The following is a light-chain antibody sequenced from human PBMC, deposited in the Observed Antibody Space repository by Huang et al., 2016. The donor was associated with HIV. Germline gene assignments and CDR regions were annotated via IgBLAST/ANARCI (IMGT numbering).Light chain of an antibody. CDR3: QQYHRRRWT. J-gene: IGKJ1*01. V-gene: IGKV1-NL1*01. CDR2: AAS. Sequence: DIQMTQSPSSLSASVGDRVTITCRASQDIRNSLALYQQKPVKGPKLLLDAASKLESGVPSRFSGGGSGTGYTLTIISLQPEDSATYYCQQYHRRRWTFGQGTKVEIK. CDR1: QDIRNS.